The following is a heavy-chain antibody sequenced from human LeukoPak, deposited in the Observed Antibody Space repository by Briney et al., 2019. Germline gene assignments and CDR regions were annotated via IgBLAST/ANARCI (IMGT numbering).Heavy chain of an antibody. D-gene: IGHD2/OR15-2a*01. J-gene: IGHJ4*02. CDR1: GFTFSSYG. CDR3: ARGFLDCDY. V-gene: IGHV3-7*01. Sequence: GGSLRLSCAASGFTFSSYGMHWVRQAPGKGLEWVANIKKDGSEKYYADSLKGRFTISRDNAKNSLYLQMNSLRVEDTAVYYCARGFLDCDYWGQGALVTVSS. CDR2: IKKDGSEK.